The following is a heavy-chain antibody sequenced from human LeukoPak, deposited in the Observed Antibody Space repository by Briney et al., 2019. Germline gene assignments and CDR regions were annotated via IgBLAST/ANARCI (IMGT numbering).Heavy chain of an antibody. D-gene: IGHD2-15*01. V-gene: IGHV3-7*01. CDR3: ARDKVVGDSYFDS. Sequence: GGSLRLSCVASGFSFGTYWMSWVRQAPGKGLEWVANLNQDGAEKHYVDSVEGRFTISRDNAKNSLYLELNSLRAEDTAAYYCARDKVVGDSYFDSWGQGILVTVSS. CDR2: LNQDGAEK. J-gene: IGHJ4*02. CDR1: GFSFGTYW.